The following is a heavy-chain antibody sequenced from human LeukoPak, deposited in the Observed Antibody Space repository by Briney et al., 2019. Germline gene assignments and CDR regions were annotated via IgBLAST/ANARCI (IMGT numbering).Heavy chain of an antibody. CDR1: GYTFTGYY. CDR3: ARSAESSSWVEFDY. J-gene: IGHJ4*02. V-gene: IGHV1-2*02. CDR2: INPNSGGT. D-gene: IGHD6-13*01. Sequence: GESLKISCKGSGYTFTGYYMHWVRQAPGQGLEWMGWINPNSGGTNYAQKFQVRGTMTRDTSISTAYMELSRLRSDDTAVYYCARSAESSSWVEFDYWGQGTLVTVSS.